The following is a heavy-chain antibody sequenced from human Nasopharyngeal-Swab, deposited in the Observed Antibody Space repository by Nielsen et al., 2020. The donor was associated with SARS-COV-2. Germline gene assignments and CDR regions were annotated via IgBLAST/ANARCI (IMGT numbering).Heavy chain of an antibody. J-gene: IGHJ6*03. Sequence: GESLKISCAASGFTFSSYAMHWVRQAPGKGLEWVAVISYDGSNKYYADSVKGRFPISRDNSKNTLYLQMNSLRAEDTAVYYCARGLAVAPYYYYMDVWGKGTTVTVSS. CDR3: ARGLAVAPYYYYMDV. CDR2: ISYDGSNK. CDR1: GFTFSSYA. V-gene: IGHV3-30-3*01. D-gene: IGHD6-19*01.